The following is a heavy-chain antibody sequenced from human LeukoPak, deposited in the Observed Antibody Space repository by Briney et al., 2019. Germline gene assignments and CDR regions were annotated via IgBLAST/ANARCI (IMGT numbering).Heavy chain of an antibody. J-gene: IGHJ4*02. V-gene: IGHV3-74*01. Sequence: PGGSLRLSCAASGFTFSNYWIHWVRQAPGRGLVWVSRINSDGRSRSYADSVKGRFTISRDNAKNTLYLQMNSLRAEDTAVYYCARDSDSCTGGSCSFDYWGQGTLVTLSS. CDR1: GFTFSNYW. D-gene: IGHD2-8*02. CDR2: INSDGRSR. CDR3: ARDSDSCTGGSCSFDY.